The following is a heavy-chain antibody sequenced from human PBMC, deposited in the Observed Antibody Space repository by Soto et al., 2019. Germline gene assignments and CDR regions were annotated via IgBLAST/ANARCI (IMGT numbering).Heavy chain of an antibody. D-gene: IGHD6-19*01. CDR2: IGWDGGYT. J-gene: IGHJ4*02. V-gene: IGHV3-43*01. CDR1: GFAFDDYT. CDR3: VKDGSLAGWSSFLDS. Sequence: PGGSLRLSCAASGFAFDDYTMHWVRQVPGKGLEWVSFIGWDGGYTDYPDSVKGRFTISRDNSKNALYLQMNSVRPEDTALYYCVKDGSLAGWSSFLDSWGQGTQVTVSS.